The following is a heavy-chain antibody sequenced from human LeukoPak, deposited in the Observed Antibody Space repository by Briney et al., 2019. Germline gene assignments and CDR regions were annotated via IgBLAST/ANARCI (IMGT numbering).Heavy chain of an antibody. V-gene: IGHV4-34*01. J-gene: IGHJ5*02. CDR3: ARVLPAAPNWFDP. CDR1: GGSFSGYY. Sequence: SETLSLTCAVYGGSFSGYYWGWIRQPPGKGLGWIEEINHSGSTNYNPSLKSRVTISVDTSKNQFSLKLSSVTAADTAVYYCARVLPAAPNWFDPWGQGTLVTVSS. D-gene: IGHD2-2*01. CDR2: INHSGST.